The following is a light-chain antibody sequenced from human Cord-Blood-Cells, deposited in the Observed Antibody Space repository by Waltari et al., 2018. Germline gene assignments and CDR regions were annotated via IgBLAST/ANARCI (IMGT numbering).Light chain of an antibody. V-gene: IGKV1-39*01. CDR3: QQSYSTPRT. Sequence: DIQMTQSPSSLSASVGDRVTITCRASQSISSYLNWYQQKPGKAPKLLIYAASSLQSGVPSSFSGSGSGTYFPLTISSLQPEYFATYYCQQSYSTPRTFCQGTKVEIK. CDR2: AAS. CDR1: QSISSY. J-gene: IGKJ1*01.